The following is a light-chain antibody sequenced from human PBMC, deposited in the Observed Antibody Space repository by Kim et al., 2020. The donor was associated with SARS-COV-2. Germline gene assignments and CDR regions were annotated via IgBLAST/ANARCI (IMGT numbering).Light chain of an antibody. V-gene: IGKV3-20*01. CDR2: GAS. CDR1: QTVSSSY. J-gene: IGKJ3*01. CDR3: QQDGSAPFT. Sequence: LSPGERATRSCRASQTVSSSYLAWYQQKPGQATRLLIYGASSRATGIPDRFSGSGSGKDFTLTISRLEPEDFAVYYCQQDGSAPFTFGPGTKVDIK.